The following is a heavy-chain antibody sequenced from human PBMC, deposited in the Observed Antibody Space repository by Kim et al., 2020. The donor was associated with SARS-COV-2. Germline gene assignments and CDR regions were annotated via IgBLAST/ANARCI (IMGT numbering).Heavy chain of an antibody. CDR2: INPNSGGT. D-gene: IGHD2-2*01. Sequence: ASVKVSCKASGYTFTGYYMHWVRQAPGQGLEWMGWINPNSGGTNYAQKFQGWVTMTRDTSISTAYMELSRLRSDDTAVYYCARAGCSSTSCYGLNYYYYGMDVWGQGTTVTVSS. V-gene: IGHV1-2*04. CDR1: GYTFTGYY. J-gene: IGHJ6*02. CDR3: ARAGCSSTSCYGLNYYYYGMDV.